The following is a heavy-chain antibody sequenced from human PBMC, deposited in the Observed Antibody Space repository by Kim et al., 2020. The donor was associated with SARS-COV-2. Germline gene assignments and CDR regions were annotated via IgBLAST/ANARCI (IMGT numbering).Heavy chain of an antibody. CDR1: GFTVSSNY. Sequence: GGSLRLSCAASGFTVSSNYMSWVRQAPGKGLEWVSVIYSGGSTYYADSVTGRFTISRDNSKNTLYLQMNNLRAEDTAVYYWASADSNYLGRGANCWVQGT. J-gene: IGHJ4*02. D-gene: IGHD4-4*01. V-gene: IGHV3-53*01. CDR3: ASADSNYLGRGANC. CDR2: IYSGGST.